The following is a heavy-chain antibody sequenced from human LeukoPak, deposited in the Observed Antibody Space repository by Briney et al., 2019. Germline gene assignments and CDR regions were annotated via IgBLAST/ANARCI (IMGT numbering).Heavy chain of an antibody. CDR2: IWYDGSIK. J-gene: IGHJ6*02. CDR3: ARIACTGGNCKPYYYYGLDV. CDR1: GFTFSTYG. Sequence: GGSLILSCAASGFTFSTYGMHWVRQAPGKGLEWVAVIWYDGSIKYYADSVKGRFTFSRDNSKSTMYLQMNSLRAEDTAVYYCARIACTGGNCKPYYYYGLDVWGQGTTATVSS. V-gene: IGHV3-33*01. D-gene: IGHD2-8*02.